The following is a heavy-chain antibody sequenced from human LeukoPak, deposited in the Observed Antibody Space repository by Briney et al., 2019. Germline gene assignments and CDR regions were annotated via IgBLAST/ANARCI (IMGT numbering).Heavy chain of an antibody. CDR1: GGSISSGSYY. CDR3: ARAVRGVIRETFDY. CDR2: IYTSGST. D-gene: IGHD3-10*01. J-gene: IGHJ4*02. V-gene: IGHV4-61*02. Sequence: KASETLSLTCTVSGGSISSGSYYWSWIRQPAGKGLEWIGRIYTSGSTNYNPSLKSRVTISVDTSKIQFSLKLSSVTAADTAVYYCARAVRGVIRETFDYWGQGTLVTVSS.